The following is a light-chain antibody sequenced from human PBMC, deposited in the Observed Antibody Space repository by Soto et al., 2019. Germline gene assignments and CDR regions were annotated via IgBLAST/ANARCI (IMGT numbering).Light chain of an antibody. CDR2: DTS. Sequence: EIVWTQSPGTLDLSPGERATLSCRASQSVSSSYLAWYQQKPGQSPRLLIYDTSSRASGITDRLSGSGSGTDVTLAICRLEPEDFAVYCCQQYSSSPLTFGGGVKVEIK. J-gene: IGKJ4*01. CDR1: QSVSSSY. CDR3: QQYSSSPLT. V-gene: IGKV3-20*01.